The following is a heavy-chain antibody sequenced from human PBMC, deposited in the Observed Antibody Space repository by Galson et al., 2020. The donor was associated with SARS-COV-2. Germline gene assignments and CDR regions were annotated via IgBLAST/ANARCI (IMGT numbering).Heavy chain of an antibody. CDR1: GYTFTGYY. J-gene: IGHJ3*02. Sequence: ASVKVSCKASGYTFTGYYMHWVRQAPGQGLEWMGWINPNSGGTNYAQKFQGRVTMTRDTSISIAYMELSRLRSDDTAVYYCARDGTAMVTNGFDNWGQGTMVTVSS. CDR2: INPNSGGT. V-gene: IGHV1-2*02. D-gene: IGHD5-18*01. CDR3: ARDGTAMVTNGFDN.